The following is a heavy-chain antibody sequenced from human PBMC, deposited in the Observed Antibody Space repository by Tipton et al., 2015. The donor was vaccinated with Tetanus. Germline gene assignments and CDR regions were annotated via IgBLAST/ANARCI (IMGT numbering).Heavy chain of an antibody. CDR3: VRPARYCSGGSCFLALDF. CDR2: IFPLYGTA. Sequence: QVQLVQSGAEVEKPGSSVRVFCKTSGGTFSSYAISWVRQARGQGLEWMGGIFPLYGTANYAPDFQGRVTLTADESTGTAYMEMSSLRSEDTAVYYCVRPARYCSGGSCFLALDFWGQGTLVTVSS. D-gene: IGHD2-15*01. CDR1: GGTFSSYA. J-gene: IGHJ4*02. V-gene: IGHV1-69*01.